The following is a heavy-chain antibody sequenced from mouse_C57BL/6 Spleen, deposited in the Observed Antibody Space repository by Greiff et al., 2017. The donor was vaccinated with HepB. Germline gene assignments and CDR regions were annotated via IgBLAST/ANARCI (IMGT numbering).Heavy chain of an antibody. D-gene: IGHD2-3*01. V-gene: IGHV3-6*01. CDR2: ISYDGSN. Sequence: ESGPGLVKPSQSLSLTCSVTGYSITSGYYWNWIRQFPGNKLEWMGYISYDGSNNYNPSLKNRISITRDTSKNQFFLKLNSVTTEDTATYYCARVGDGYYVLYYAMDYWGQGTSVTVSS. CDR3: ARVGDGYYVLYYAMDY. J-gene: IGHJ4*01. CDR1: GYSITSGYY.